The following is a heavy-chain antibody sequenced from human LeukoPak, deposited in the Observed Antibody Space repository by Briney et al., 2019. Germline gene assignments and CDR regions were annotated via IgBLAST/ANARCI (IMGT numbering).Heavy chain of an antibody. V-gene: IGHV3-23*01. CDR1: GFAFSSYA. Sequence: GGSLRLSCAASGFAFSSYAMNWVRQAPGKGLEWVSAISGSGGNTYYADSVKGRFTISRDNSKNTLYLQMNSLRAEDTAVYYCAKDLKSSGSYYYDYWGQGTLVTVSS. D-gene: IGHD1-26*01. CDR3: AKDLKSSGSYYYDY. J-gene: IGHJ4*02. CDR2: ISGSGGNT.